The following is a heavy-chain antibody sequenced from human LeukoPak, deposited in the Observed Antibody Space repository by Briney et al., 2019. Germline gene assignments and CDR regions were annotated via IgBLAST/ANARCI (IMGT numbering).Heavy chain of an antibody. CDR2: IIPIFGTA. D-gene: IGHD3-3*01. CDR3: ATYYDFWSGYYPVGY. V-gene: IGHV1-69*05. Sequence: SVKVSCKASGGTFSSYAISWVLQAPGQGLEWMGGIIPIFGTANYAQKFQGRVTITTDESTSTAYMELSSLRSEDTAGYYLATYYDFWSGYYPVGYWGQGTLVTVSS. J-gene: IGHJ4*02. CDR1: GGTFSSYA.